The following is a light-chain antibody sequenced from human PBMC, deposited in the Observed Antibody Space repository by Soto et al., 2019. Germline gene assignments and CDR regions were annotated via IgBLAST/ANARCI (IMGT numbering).Light chain of an antibody. CDR1: SSDVGGYNY. CDR2: EVT. Sequence: QSVLTQPASVSGSAGQSITISCAGTSSDVGGYNYVCWYKQHPGKAPQLMIYEVTNRPSGVSDRFSGSKSGNTASLTISGLQAEDEADYYCSSYTSSSTLYVFGTGTKVTVL. J-gene: IGLJ1*01. V-gene: IGLV2-14*01. CDR3: SSYTSSSTLYV.